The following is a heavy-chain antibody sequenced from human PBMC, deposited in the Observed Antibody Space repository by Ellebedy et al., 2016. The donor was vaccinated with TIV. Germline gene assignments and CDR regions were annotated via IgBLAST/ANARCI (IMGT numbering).Heavy chain of an antibody. D-gene: IGHD3-22*01. CDR3: ARETHYYDSRSDYPWGS. J-gene: IGHJ5*02. CDR2: INAGNANT. CDR1: GYTFTTYT. V-gene: IGHV1-3*01. Sequence: ASVKVSCXASGYTFTTYTIHWVRQAPGQRLEWMGWINAGNANTKYSRKFQGRVTITRDTSASTVYMELTSLRPEDTAVYYCARETHYYDSRSDYPWGSWGQGTLVTVSS.